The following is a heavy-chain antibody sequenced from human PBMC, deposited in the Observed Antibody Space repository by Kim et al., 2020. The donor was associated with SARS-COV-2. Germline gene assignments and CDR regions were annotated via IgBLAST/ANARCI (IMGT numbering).Heavy chain of an antibody. V-gene: IGHV3-33*06. J-gene: IGHJ6*02. D-gene: IGHD4-17*01. CDR3: AKDYGDYYYYGMDV. CDR1: GFTFSSYA. CDR2: IWYDGSNK. Sequence: GGSLRLSCAASGFTFSSYAMHWVRQAPGKGLEWVAVIWYDGSNKYYADSVKGRFTISRDNSKNTLYLQMNSLRAEDTAVYYCAKDYGDYYYYGMDVWGQGTTVTVSS.